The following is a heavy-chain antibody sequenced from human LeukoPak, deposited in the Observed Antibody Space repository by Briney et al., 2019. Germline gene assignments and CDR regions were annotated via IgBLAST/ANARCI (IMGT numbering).Heavy chain of an antibody. V-gene: IGHV3-33*01. CDR2: MWDDGTNE. J-gene: IGHJ4*02. Sequence: PGRSLRLSCTASGFNFGIYGMHWVRQAPGKGLEWVAVMWDDGTNENYVESVKGRFTISRDNGKRTLYLQMNSLRVEDTAVYYCARVVYRGSSWYAFDYWGQGTLVTVSS. CDR3: ARVVYRGSSWYAFDY. CDR1: GFNFGIYG. D-gene: IGHD6-13*01.